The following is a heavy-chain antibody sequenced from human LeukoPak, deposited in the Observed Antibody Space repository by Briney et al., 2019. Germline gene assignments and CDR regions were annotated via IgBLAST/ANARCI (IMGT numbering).Heavy chain of an antibody. D-gene: IGHD1-26*01. Sequence: GRSLRLSCAASGFTFSTYAMHWVRQAPGKGLEWVAVISYDGSSKYYADSVKGRFTISRDNSKNTLYLQMNSLRAEDTAVYYCARSYRYYFDYWGQGTLVTVSS. CDR1: GFTFSTYA. CDR2: ISYDGSSK. J-gene: IGHJ4*02. V-gene: IGHV3-30*04. CDR3: ARSYRYYFDY.